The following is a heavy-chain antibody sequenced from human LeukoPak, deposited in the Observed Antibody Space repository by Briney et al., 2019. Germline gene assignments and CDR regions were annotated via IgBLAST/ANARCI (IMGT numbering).Heavy chain of an antibody. Sequence: GGSLRLSWAVSGFTLSSNYMTWVRQAPGKGLEWVSVIYSGGSIYYADSVKGRFTISRDISKNTVDLQLNSLRAEDTAVYYCASGKETSMAQGYWGQGTLVTVSS. CDR3: ASGKETSMAQGY. J-gene: IGHJ4*02. CDR2: IYSGGSI. V-gene: IGHV3-53*01. D-gene: IGHD5-18*01. CDR1: GFTLSSNY.